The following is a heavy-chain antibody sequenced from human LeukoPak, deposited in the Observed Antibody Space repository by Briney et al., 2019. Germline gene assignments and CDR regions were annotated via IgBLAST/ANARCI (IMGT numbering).Heavy chain of an antibody. J-gene: IGHJ5*02. D-gene: IGHD1-26*01. CDR2: ISHSGST. Sequence: SETLSLTCAVSGYSISSGYFWVWMRQPPGTGLEWIGEISHSGSTYYNPSLKSRVTISVDTSKNQFSLRLSFVTAADTAVYYCARDFSGSYPRFDPWGQGTLVTVSS. CDR3: ARDFSGSYPRFDP. V-gene: IGHV4-38-2*02. CDR1: GYSISSGYF.